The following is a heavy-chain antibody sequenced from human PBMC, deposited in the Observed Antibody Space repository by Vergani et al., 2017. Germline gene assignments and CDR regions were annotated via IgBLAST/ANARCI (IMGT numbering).Heavy chain of an antibody. D-gene: IGHD4-23*01. CDR2: IWYDGSNK. CDR3: ASPRFDYGGNSGLDY. V-gene: IGHV3-33*01. CDR1: GFTFSSHG. Sequence: QVQLVESEGGVVQPGRSLTLSCVASGFTFSSHGMHWVRQAPGKGLEWVAVIWYDGSNKYYGDSVKGRFTISRDNSKNTLYLQMNSLRVEDTAVYYCASPRFDYGGNSGLDYWGQGTLVTVSS. J-gene: IGHJ4*02.